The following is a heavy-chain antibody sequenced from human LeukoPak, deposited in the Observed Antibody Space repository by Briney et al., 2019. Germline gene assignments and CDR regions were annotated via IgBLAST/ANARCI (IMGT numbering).Heavy chain of an antibody. Sequence: APVKVSCKVSGYTLTELSMHWVRQAPGKGLEWMGGFDPEDGETIYAQKFQGRVTMTEDTSTDTAYMELSSLRSEDTAVYYCATLRRYFDWSPLDYWGQGTLVTVSS. CDR3: ATLRRYFDWSPLDY. D-gene: IGHD3-9*01. J-gene: IGHJ4*02. V-gene: IGHV1-24*01. CDR1: GYTLTELS. CDR2: FDPEDGET.